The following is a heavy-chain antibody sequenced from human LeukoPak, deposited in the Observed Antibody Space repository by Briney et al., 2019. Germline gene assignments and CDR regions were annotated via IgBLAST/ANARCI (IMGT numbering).Heavy chain of an antibody. V-gene: IGHV3-21*01. Sequence: GGSLRLSCAASGFTFSSYTMNWVRQAPGKGLEWVSSISTSSSYIYFADSVKGRFTISRDNAKNSLYLQMNSLRAEDTAVYYCARVGEKAFHLWPEIDYWGQGTLVTVSS. CDR2: ISTSSSYI. D-gene: IGHD5-24*01. CDR1: GFTFSSYT. J-gene: IGHJ4*02. CDR3: ARVGEKAFHLWPEIDY.